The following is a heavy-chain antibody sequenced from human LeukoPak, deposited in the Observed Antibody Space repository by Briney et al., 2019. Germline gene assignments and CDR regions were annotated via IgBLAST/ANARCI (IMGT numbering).Heavy chain of an antibody. Sequence: SETLSLTCAVYGGSFSGYYWSWIRQPPGKGLEWIGEINHSGSTNYNPSLKSRVTISVDTSKNQFSLKLSSVTAADTAVYYCARGAGSYSSSTAFDYWGQGALVTVSS. CDR2: INHSGST. CDR1: GGSFSGYY. V-gene: IGHV4-34*01. D-gene: IGHD1-26*01. CDR3: ARGAGSYSSSTAFDY. J-gene: IGHJ4*02.